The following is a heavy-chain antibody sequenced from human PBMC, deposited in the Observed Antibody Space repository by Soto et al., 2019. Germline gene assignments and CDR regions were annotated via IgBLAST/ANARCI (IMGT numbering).Heavy chain of an antibody. Sequence: QVQLVQSGAEVKKPGASVKVSCKASGYSFTSYGVSWVRQAPGQGLEWMGWVSTYNGNTNYAQNFQGRVTMTTDISTSTAYLELRSLRSGDMAVYYCVRVNEGVYYDSRGYFDFWGQGTLVTVSS. CDR1: GYSFTSYG. CDR2: VSTYNGNT. J-gene: IGHJ4*02. D-gene: IGHD3-22*01. V-gene: IGHV1-18*03. CDR3: VRVNEGVYYDSRGYFDF.